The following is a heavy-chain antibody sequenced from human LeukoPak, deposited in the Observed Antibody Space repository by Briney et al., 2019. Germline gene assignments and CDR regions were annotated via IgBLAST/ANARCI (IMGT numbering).Heavy chain of an antibody. CDR2: ISGSGGST. J-gene: IGHJ4*02. D-gene: IGHD6-13*01. CDR3: AKCGVSGYSSSWYRY. V-gene: IGHV3-23*01. CDR1: GFTFSSYA. Sequence: GGPLRLFCAASGFTFSSYAMSWVRQAPGKGLEWVSAISGSGGSTYYADSVKGRFTISRDNSKNTLYLQMNSLRAEDTAVYYCAKCGVSGYSSSWYRYWGQGTLVTVSS.